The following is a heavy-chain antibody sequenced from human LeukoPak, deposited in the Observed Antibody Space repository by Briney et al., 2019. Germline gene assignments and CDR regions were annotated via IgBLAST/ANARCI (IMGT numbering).Heavy chain of an antibody. V-gene: IGHV3-30*18. D-gene: IGHD6-13*01. CDR3: AKDRAAGTWALDC. CDR2: ISYDGGNK. J-gene: IGHJ4*02. CDR1: GFTFSSYG. Sequence: SGRSLRLSCAASGFTFSSYGMHWVRQAPGKGLEWVAVISYDGGNKYYADSVKGRFTISRDNSKNTLYLQMNSLRAEDTAVYYCAKDRAAGTWALDCWGQGTLVTVSS.